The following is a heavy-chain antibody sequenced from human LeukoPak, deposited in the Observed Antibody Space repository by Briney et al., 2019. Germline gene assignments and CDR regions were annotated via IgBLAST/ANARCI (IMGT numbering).Heavy chain of an antibody. V-gene: IGHV1-46*01. Sequence: ASVKVSCKASGYTFSNYYMHWVRQAPGQGLEWMGLINPTGTGTNYAQKFRGRVTLTRDTSTTTVYMELSSLRSEDSAVYYCAREESGGYFDYRGEGTLVTLSP. CDR3: AREESGGYFDY. J-gene: IGHJ4*02. CDR1: GYTFSNYY. CDR2: INPTGTGT. D-gene: IGHD2-8*02.